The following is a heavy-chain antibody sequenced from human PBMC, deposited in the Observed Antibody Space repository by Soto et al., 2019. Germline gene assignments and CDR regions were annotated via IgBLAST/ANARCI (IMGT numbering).Heavy chain of an antibody. CDR1: GFTFSSYA. CDR3: SNEVERLFDY. D-gene: IGHD1-1*01. V-gene: IGHV3-30-3*02. Sequence: GSLRLSCAASGFTFSSYAMHWVRQAPGKGLEWVAVISYDGSNKYYADSVKGRFTISRDNSKNTLYLQMNSLRAEDTAMYYCSNEVERLFDYWGQGTLVTVSS. CDR2: ISYDGSNK. J-gene: IGHJ4*02.